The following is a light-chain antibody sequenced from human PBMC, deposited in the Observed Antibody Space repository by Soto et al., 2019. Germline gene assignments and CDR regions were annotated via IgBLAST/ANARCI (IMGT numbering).Light chain of an antibody. CDR2: DVN. V-gene: IGLV2-14*03. Sequence: QSALTQPASVSGSPGQSITISCTGTSSDVGGYNYVSWYQQHPGKAPKLMIFDVNNRPSGISNRFSGSKSGNTASLTISGFQAEDEADYYCFSYTSSGTMVFGGGTKLTVL. CDR3: FSYTSSGTMV. CDR1: SSDVGGYNY. J-gene: IGLJ2*01.